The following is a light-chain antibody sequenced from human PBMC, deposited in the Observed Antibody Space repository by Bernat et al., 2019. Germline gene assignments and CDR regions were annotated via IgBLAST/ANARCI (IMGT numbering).Light chain of an antibody. CDR3: QQYGNSPMYT. V-gene: IGKV3-20*01. Sequence: EIVLTQSPGTLSLSPGDRATISCRASQSVSSRFFAWYQQKPGQAPRLLIYDTSTRANGIPDRFSGSGSGTDFTLTISRLEPEDFAVYFCQQYGNSPMYTFGQGTNLEIK. CDR2: DTS. CDR1: QSVSSRF. J-gene: IGKJ2*01.